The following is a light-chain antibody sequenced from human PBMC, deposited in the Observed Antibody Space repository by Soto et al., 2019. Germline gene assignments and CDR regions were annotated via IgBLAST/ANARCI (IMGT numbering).Light chain of an antibody. J-gene: IGLJ3*02. Sequence: SYELTQPPSASVAPGPTATITCGGNNIESKSVHWYQQKPGQAPVLVIYYDNDRPSGTPDRFSGSNSGNTATLTISRVEAGDEADYYCQVWDRTTDHALFGGGTKLTVL. CDR1: NIESKS. CDR2: YDN. CDR3: QVWDRTTDHAL. V-gene: IGLV3-21*02.